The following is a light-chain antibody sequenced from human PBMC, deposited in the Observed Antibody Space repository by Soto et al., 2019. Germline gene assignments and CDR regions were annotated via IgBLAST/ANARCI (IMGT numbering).Light chain of an antibody. CDR2: AVS. CDR3: QQYNNWTFS. J-gene: IGKJ5*01. CDR1: QSFXTN. Sequence: TQCPGTLSVSRGESATLSCRAAQSFXTNFDWYKRKSGQSPRVLXYAVSNRATGVPARLSGSGSGTDFTLPISGLRSEDSAAYFCQQYNNWTFSVGQGTRLEI. V-gene: IGKV3-15*01.